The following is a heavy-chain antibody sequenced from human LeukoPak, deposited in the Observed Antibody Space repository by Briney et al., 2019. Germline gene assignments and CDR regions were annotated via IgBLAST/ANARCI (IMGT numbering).Heavy chain of an antibody. V-gene: IGHV3-21*01. J-gene: IGHJ3*02. CDR2: ISDSSTYI. CDR3: ARDPTSSWETAFDI. CDR1: GFAFNTYS. Sequence: GGSLRLSCAASGFAFNTYSMNWVRQAPGKGLEWVSSISDSSTYIYYADSLKGRFTISRDNAKNSLYLQMNSLRVADTAVYYCARDPTSSWETAFDIWGQGTMVTVSS. D-gene: IGHD1-26*01.